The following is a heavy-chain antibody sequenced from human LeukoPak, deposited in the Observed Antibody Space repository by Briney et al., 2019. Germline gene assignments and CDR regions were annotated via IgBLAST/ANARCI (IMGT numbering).Heavy chain of an antibody. D-gene: IGHD3-10*01. Sequence: GGSLRLSCAASGFTFSSYWMSWVRQAPGKGLEWVANIKQDGSEKYYVDSVKGRFTISRDNAKNSLYLQMNSLRAEDTAVYYCARETMVRGKLYGMDVWGQGTTVTVSS. CDR1: GFTFSSYW. CDR2: IKQDGSEK. J-gene: IGHJ6*02. V-gene: IGHV3-7*01. CDR3: ARETMVRGKLYGMDV.